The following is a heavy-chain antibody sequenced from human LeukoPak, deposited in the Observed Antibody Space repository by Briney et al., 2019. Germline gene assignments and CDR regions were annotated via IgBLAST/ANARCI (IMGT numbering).Heavy chain of an antibody. CDR1: GFTFSSYA. D-gene: IGHD6-13*01. Sequence: GGSPRLSCAASGFTFSSYAMSWVRQAPGKGLEWVSAISGSGGSTYYADSVKGRFTISRDNSKNTLYLQMNSLRAEDTAVYYCAKSSAPGIAAAGDLDYWGQGTLVTVSS. CDR2: ISGSGGST. V-gene: IGHV3-23*01. CDR3: AKSSAPGIAAAGDLDY. J-gene: IGHJ4*02.